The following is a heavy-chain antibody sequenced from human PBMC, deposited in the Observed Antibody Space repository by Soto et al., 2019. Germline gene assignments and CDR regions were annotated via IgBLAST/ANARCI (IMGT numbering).Heavy chain of an antibody. V-gene: IGHV3-9*01. CDR2: ISWNSGSV. Sequence: SLRLSCGASGFTFDGFAMHWVRQAPGKGLEWVSGISWNSGSVAYADSVKGRFTISRDNAKNSLYLQMNSLTPEDTALYYCAKDFSDIWDYRRDFDYWGQGT. CDR1: GFTFDGFA. CDR3: AKDFSDIWDYRRDFDY. D-gene: IGHD1-7*01. J-gene: IGHJ4*02.